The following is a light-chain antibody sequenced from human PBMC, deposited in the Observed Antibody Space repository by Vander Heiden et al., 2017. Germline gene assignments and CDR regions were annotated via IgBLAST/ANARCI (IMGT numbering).Light chain of an antibody. CDR1: QSVLYSSNNKNY. J-gene: IGKJ2*01. CDR3: QQYYSTPPYT. V-gene: IGKV4-1*01. CDR2: WAS. Sequence: DIVMNQYPDSLAVSLGERASINCKSSQSVLYSSNNKNYLAWYQQKPGQPPKLLIYWASTRESGVPDRFSGSGSGTDFTLTISSLQAEDVAVYYCQQYYSTPPYTFGQGTKLEIK.